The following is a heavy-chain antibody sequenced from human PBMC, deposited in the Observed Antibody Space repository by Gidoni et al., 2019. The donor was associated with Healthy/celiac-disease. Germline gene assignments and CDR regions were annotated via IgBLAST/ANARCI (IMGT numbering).Heavy chain of an antibody. D-gene: IGHD1-26*01. CDR1: GFTFSSYS. CDR3: APQITSGSYYYYFDY. Sequence: EVQLVESGGGLVKPGGSLRLSCAASGFTFSSYSMNWVRQAPGKGLEWVSSISSSSSYIYYADSVKGRFTISRDNAKNSLYLQMNSLRAEDTAVYYCAPQITSGSYYYYFDYWGQGTLVTVSS. CDR2: ISSSSSYI. J-gene: IGHJ4*02. V-gene: IGHV3-21*01.